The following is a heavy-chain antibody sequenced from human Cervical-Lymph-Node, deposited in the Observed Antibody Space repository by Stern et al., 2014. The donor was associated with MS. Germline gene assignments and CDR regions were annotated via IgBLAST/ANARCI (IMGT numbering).Heavy chain of an antibody. Sequence: QVQLVESGTEVTKPGASLIVSCKASGYTFISYGISWVRQAPGQGLEWVGWISADSGTTKYAQKFRDRITLTRDTSTGTAYMELRTLRYEDTAVYYCARDKMHALDYWGQGTLVSVSS. D-gene: IGHD2-8*01. V-gene: IGHV1-18*01. CDR3: ARDKMHALDY. CDR2: ISADSGTT. J-gene: IGHJ4*02. CDR1: GYTFISYG.